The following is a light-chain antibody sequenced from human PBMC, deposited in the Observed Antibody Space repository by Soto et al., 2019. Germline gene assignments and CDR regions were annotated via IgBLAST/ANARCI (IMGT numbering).Light chain of an antibody. V-gene: IGKV3-20*01. Sequence: EVVLTQSPDTLSLPPGERATLSCRASQSVRSSYLAWYQQTPGQTPRLLIYAASSRATGIPDRFSGSGSGTDFSLTISRLEAEDFAVYYCQQYGSSPRTFGQGTKVDIK. CDR2: AAS. J-gene: IGKJ1*01. CDR3: QQYGSSPRT. CDR1: QSVRSSY.